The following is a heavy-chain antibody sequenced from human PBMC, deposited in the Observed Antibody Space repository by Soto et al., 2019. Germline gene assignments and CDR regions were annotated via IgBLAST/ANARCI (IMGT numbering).Heavy chain of an antibody. CDR1: GYLFISYG. J-gene: IGHJ4*02. CDR2: ISAYNGNT. D-gene: IGHD3-10*01. Sequence: ASVKVSCKASGYLFISYGISWVRQAPGQGLEWMGRISAYNGNTNYAQNLRGRVTMTTDTSTSTAYMELRSLRSDDTAVYYCARSPPWFRYYFDYWGQGTLVTVSS. CDR3: ARSPPWFRYYFDY. V-gene: IGHV1-18*01.